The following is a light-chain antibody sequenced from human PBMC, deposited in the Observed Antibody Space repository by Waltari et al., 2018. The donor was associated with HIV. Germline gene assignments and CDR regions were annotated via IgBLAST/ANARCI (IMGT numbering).Light chain of an antibody. Sequence: QSALTQPPSASGSPGQSVTISCTGTSSDVGGYKYVSWYQQHPGKAPKLMIYDVSKRPSGVPGRFSGSKSGNTASLTVSGLQAEDEADYYGSSYAGSNNWVEFGGGTKLTVL. CDR1: SSDVGGYKY. CDR2: DVS. J-gene: IGLJ2*01. CDR3: SSYAGSNNWVE. V-gene: IGLV2-8*01.